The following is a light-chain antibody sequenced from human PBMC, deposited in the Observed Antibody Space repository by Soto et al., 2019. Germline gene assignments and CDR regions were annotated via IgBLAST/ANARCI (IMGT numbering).Light chain of an antibody. CDR3: SSFTRSNTRV. V-gene: IGLV2-18*02. CDR2: DVT. CDR1: SSDVGGYDR. J-gene: IGLJ3*02. Sequence: QSVLTQPPSVSGSPGQSVTISCTGTSSDVGGYDRVSWYQQPPGTAPKLLIYDVTNRPSGVPDRFSGSKSGTTASLTISGLQAEDEGDYYCSSFTRSNTRVFGGGTKVTVL.